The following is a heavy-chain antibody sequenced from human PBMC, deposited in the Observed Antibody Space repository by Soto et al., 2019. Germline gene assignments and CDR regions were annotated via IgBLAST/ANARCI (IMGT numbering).Heavy chain of an antibody. V-gene: IGHV5-51*01. CDR2: VYPGDSDT. D-gene: IGHD5-12*01. J-gene: IGHJ6*01. CDR3: ASQGYSDYDGFYYGMDV. Sequence: EESLNISCKVSGNTFPSYWIAWVLQMPGKGLEYMGIVYPGDSDTRYGPSFQGRVTISADKSISTAYLQWRSVKASDTAIYYCASQGYSDYDGFYYGMDVWGQGTTVTVSS. CDR1: GNTFPSYW.